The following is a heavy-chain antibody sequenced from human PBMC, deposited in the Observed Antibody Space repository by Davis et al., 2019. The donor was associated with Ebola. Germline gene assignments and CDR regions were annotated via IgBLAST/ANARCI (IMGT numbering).Heavy chain of an antibody. D-gene: IGHD2-15*01. CDR3: ARHALADIGDY. J-gene: IGHJ4*02. CDR1: GGSINSNKYD. CDR2: IYYSGYT. Sequence: MPSETLSLTCTVSGGSINSNKYDWGWIRQPPGKGLEWIGTIYYSGYTYANPSLKSRVTMSVDTSKNQFSLKLSSVTAADTAVYYCARHALADIGDYWGQGTLVTVSS. V-gene: IGHV4-39*01.